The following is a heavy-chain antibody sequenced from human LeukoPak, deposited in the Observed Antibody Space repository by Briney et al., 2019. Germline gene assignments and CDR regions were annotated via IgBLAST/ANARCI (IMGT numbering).Heavy chain of an antibody. CDR2: ISDSGRNT. V-gene: IGHV3-23*01. D-gene: IGHD6-19*01. CDR3: AKDLSGAVAADWFDA. J-gene: IGHJ5*02. Sequence: GGSLRLSCAACGFTFSNYHMSWLRQAPGKGLEWVSYISDSGRNTYYADSEKARLTISRDNSKNTLYLQMTDLRAADSAVYYWAKDLSGAVAADWFDAWDQGSLVTVSS. CDR1: GFTFSNYH.